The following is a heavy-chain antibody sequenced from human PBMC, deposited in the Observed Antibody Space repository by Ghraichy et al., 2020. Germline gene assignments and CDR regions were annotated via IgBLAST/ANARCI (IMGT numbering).Heavy chain of an antibody. Sequence: SVKVSCKASGGTFSSYAISWVRQAPGQGLEWMGGIIPIFGTANYAQKFQGRVTITADESTSTAYMELSSLRSEDTAVYYCARGFRYRYSSGPYYYYGMDVWGQGTTVTVSS. CDR2: IIPIFGTA. D-gene: IGHD6-19*01. J-gene: IGHJ6*02. CDR1: GGTFSSYA. V-gene: IGHV1-69*13. CDR3: ARGFRYRYSSGPYYYYGMDV.